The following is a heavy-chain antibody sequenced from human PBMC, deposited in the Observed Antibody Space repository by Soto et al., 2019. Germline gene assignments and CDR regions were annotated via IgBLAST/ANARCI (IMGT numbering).Heavy chain of an antibody. D-gene: IGHD1-20*01. CDR3: GENNWNSPAGS. CDR2: IYYSGST. V-gene: IGHV4-31*03. Sequence: QVQLQESGPGLVKPSQTLSLTCTVSGGSISSGGYYWSWIRQHPGKGLEWIGYIYYSGSTYYNPSLKVRVTLSEDPPKNRSPLKLGPWPAADTAVYYGGENNWNSPAGSGGQGTLSTVSS. J-gene: IGHJ4*02. CDR1: GGSISSGGYY.